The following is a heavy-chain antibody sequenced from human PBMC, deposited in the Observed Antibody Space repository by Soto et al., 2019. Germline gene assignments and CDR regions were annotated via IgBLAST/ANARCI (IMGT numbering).Heavy chain of an antibody. CDR1: GFTFSSYS. CDR2: ISSSSSTI. V-gene: IGHV3-48*01. Sequence: EVQLVESGGGLVQPGGSLRLSCAASGFTFSSYSMNWVRQAPGKGLEWVSYISSSSSTINYADSVKGRFTISRDNANNSLHLQVNSLRAEYLAVYYWATDRSFYDILPGEYYYYCGMDVSGQGTTVTASS. CDR3: ATDRSFYDILPGEYYYYCGMDV. D-gene: IGHD3-9*01. J-gene: IGHJ6*02.